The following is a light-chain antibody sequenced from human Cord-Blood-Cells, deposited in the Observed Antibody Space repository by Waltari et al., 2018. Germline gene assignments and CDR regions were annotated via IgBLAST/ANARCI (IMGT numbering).Light chain of an antibody. J-gene: IGKJ4*01. CDR1: QSVSSSY. CDR2: GAS. CDR3: QQYGSSR. V-gene: IGKV3-20*01. Sequence: CCRASQSVSSSYVAWYQQKPGQAPRLLIYGASSRATGIPDRFSGSGSGTDFTLTISRLEPEDFAVYYCQQYGSSRFGGGTKVEIK.